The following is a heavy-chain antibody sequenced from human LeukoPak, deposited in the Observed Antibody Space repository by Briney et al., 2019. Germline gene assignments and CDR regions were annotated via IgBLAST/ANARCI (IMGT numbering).Heavy chain of an antibody. CDR3: ARDLGRGNTPFDY. CDR1: GFTFSSYG. D-gene: IGHD3-16*01. CDR2: IWDDGSKK. J-gene: IGHJ4*02. V-gene: IGHV3-33*01. Sequence: GGSLRLSCAASGFTFSSYGMHWVRQAPVKGLEWVAVIWDDGSKKYYADSVKGRFTISRDNSKNTVYLQMNSLRAEDTALYYCARDLGRGNTPFDYWGQGALVTVSS.